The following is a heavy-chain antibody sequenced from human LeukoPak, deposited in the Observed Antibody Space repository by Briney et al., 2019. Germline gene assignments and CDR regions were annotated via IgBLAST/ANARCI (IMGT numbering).Heavy chain of an antibody. CDR3: ARRDLLSGSGKHSDP. CDR1: GFTFSSYT. Sequence: GGSLRLSCAASGFTFSSYTINWVRQAPGKGLEWVSSISSSSTYIYYAESLKGRFTISRDNAKNSVYLQMNSLTAEDTAVYYCARRDLLSGSGKHSDPWGQGTLVTVSS. CDR2: ISSSSTYI. V-gene: IGHV3-21*01. D-gene: IGHD3-10*01. J-gene: IGHJ5*02.